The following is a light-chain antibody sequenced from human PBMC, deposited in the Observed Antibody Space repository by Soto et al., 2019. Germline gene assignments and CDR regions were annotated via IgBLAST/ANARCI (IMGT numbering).Light chain of an antibody. CDR3: QQYFEWPPMT. V-gene: IGKV3-15*01. CDR2: GAS. J-gene: IGKJ1*01. Sequence: GMTQSPATLSVSRGDRATLSCWASETVATNLAWYQQKPGQAPRLLISGASTRAAGISDRFRGSGSGTEFTLTISSLRSEDSAIYYCQQYFEWPPMTFGQGTKVDI. CDR1: ETVATN.